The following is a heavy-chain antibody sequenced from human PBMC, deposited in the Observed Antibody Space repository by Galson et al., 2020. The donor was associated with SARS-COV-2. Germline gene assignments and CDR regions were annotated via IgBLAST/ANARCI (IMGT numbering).Heavy chain of an antibody. D-gene: IGHD1-26*01. J-gene: IGHJ3*02. CDR2: ISHDGRIE. CDR1: GFTFTNYA. Sequence: GGSLRLSCAASGFTFTNYAIHWVRKAPGKGLEWVAAISHDGRIEVYADSVKGRFTISRDNSENMLFLQMDSLRADDTAVYYCARDVSGGASDIWGQGTMVTVSS. CDR3: ARDVSGGASDI. V-gene: IGHV3-30*04.